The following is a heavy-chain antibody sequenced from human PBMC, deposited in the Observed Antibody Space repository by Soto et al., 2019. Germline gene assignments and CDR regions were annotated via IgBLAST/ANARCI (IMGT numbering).Heavy chain of an antibody. CDR1: GGTSSSYA. Sequence: QVRVVQSGAEVKKPGSSVRVSCKASGGTSSSYAITWMRQAPGQGLEWMGGIIPILDTTDYAQKFQGRVTFTADESTSTVYMGLSSLTSEDTAVYYCASGGTTVNRRFDFWGQGTLVTVSS. CDR3: ASGGTTVNRRFDF. V-gene: IGHV1-69*01. J-gene: IGHJ4*02. D-gene: IGHD1-1*01. CDR2: IIPILDTT.